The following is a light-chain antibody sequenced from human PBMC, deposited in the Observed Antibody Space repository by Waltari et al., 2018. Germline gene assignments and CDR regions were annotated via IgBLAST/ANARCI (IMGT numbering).Light chain of an antibody. CDR1: HTLINW. CDR3: QQYNSNSWT. V-gene: IGKV1-5*03. J-gene: IGKJ1*01. Sequence: DIQLTQSPSTLSASVGDRVTITSRASHTLINWLAWYQQKPGKAPKLLIYKASNLETGVPSRFSGSGSGTEFTLTISSLQPDDFATYYCQQYNSNSWTFGQGTKVEIK. CDR2: KAS.